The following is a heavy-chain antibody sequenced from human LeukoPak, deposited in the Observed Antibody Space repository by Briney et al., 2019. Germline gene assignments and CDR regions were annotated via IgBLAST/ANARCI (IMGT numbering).Heavy chain of an antibody. V-gene: IGHV4-39*07. CDR2: ISHTGTT. J-gene: IGHJ4*02. CDR1: GGSIYSSESL. Sequence: PSETLSLTCSVSGGSIYSSESLWGWIRQTPGTGLEWIATISHTGTTYYNPSLKSRVTISIDTSKTQFSLKLNSVTAADTAIYHCARVSLAQSSFASWGQGTLVTVSS. CDR3: ARVSLAQSSFAS. D-gene: IGHD6-6*01.